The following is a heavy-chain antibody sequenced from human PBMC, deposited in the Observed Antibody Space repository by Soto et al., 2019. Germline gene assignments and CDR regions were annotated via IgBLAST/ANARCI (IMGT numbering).Heavy chain of an antibody. Sequence: SETLSLTCTVSGGSISSSSYYWGWIRQPPGKGLEWIGSIYYSGSTYYNPSLKSRVTISVDTSKNQFSLKLSSVTAADTAVYYCARGYYDILTGYYNTNVPFRPIDYLGQGALVTVSS. CDR1: GGSISSSSYY. CDR3: ARGYYDILTGYYNTNVPFRPIDY. CDR2: IYYSGST. J-gene: IGHJ4*02. D-gene: IGHD3-9*01. V-gene: IGHV4-39*01.